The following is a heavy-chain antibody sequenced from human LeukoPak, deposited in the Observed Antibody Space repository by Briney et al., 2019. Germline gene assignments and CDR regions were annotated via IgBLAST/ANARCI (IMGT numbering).Heavy chain of an antibody. V-gene: IGHV3-74*03. Sequence: PGGSLKLSCAASGFTFSNYWMHWVRQAPGKGLVWVSRINSDGSTTTYADSVQGRFTISRDNAKNTLYLQMNSLRAEDTAAYYCARTVNGVYDYWGQGTLVIVSS. CDR2: INSDGSTT. CDR3: ARTVNGVYDY. CDR1: GFTFSNYW. D-gene: IGHD2-8*01. J-gene: IGHJ4*02.